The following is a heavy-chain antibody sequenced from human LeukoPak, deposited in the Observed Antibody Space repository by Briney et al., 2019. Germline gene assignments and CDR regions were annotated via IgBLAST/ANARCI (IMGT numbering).Heavy chain of an antibody. D-gene: IGHD3-3*01. CDR1: GYTFTSYG. CDR2: ISAYNGNT. Sequence: GASVKVSCKASGYTFTSYGISWVRQSPGQGLEWMGWISAYNGNTNYAQKLRGRVTMTTDTSTSTAYMELRSLRSDDTAVYYCARVYDFWSGYLTYYYYMDVWGKGTTVTVSS. J-gene: IGHJ6*03. CDR3: ARVYDFWSGYLTYYYYMDV. V-gene: IGHV1-18*01.